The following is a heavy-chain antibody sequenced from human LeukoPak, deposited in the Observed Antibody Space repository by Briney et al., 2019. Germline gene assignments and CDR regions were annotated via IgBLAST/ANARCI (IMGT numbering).Heavy chain of an antibody. CDR2: ISYDGNSK. CDR1: GFNFSNHA. Sequence: PGKSLRLSCAASGFNFSNHAIHRVRQAPGKGLEWVALISYDGNSKHFADSVKGRFTISRDNSKNTLYLQMSRVTTDDTAMYYCAKDTSRPRLVAVPGDWGRGTLVTVSS. V-gene: IGHV3-30*18. J-gene: IGHJ4*02. CDR3: AKDTSRPRLVAVPGD. D-gene: IGHD6-19*01.